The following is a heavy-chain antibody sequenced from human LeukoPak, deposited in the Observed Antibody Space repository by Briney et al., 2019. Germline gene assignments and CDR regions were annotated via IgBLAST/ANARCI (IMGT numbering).Heavy chain of an antibody. J-gene: IGHJ4*02. CDR1: GYTFTSYG. D-gene: IGHD1-26*01. V-gene: IGHV1-18*01. CDR3: ARDQYSGSSLTTSFDY. Sequence: ASVKVSCKASGYTFTSYGISWVRQAPGQGLEWMGWISAYNGNTNYAQKFQGRVTMTTDTSTSTAYMELRSLRSDDTAIYYCARDQYSGSSLTTSFDYWGQGTLDTVSS. CDR2: ISAYNGNT.